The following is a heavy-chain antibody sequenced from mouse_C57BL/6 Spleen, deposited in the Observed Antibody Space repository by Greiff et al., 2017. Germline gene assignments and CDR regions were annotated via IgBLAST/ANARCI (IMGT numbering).Heavy chain of an antibody. J-gene: IGHJ2*01. V-gene: IGHV1-54*01. Sequence: QVQLQQSGAELVRPGTSVKVSCKASGYAFTNYLIEWVKQRPGQGLEWIGVINPGSGGTNYNEKFKGKATLTADKSSSTAYMQLSSLTSEDSAVYFCARTTVVAYYFDYWGQGTTLTVSS. CDR2: INPGSGGT. D-gene: IGHD1-1*01. CDR1: GYAFTNYL. CDR3: ARTTVVAYYFDY.